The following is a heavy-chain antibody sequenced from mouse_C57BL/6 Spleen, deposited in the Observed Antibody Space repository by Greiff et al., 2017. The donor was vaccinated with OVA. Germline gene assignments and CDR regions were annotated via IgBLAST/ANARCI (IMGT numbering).Heavy chain of an antibody. Sequence: VQLQQPGAELVKPGASVKLSCKASGYTFTSYWMQWVKQRPGQGLEWIGEIDPSDSYTNYNQKFKGKATLTVDTSSSTAYMQLSSLTSEDSAVYYWAREVTTVDWYFDVWGTGTTVTVSS. D-gene: IGHD1-1*01. CDR3: AREVTTVDWYFDV. V-gene: IGHV1-50*01. J-gene: IGHJ1*03. CDR2: IDPSDSYT. CDR1: GYTFTSYW.